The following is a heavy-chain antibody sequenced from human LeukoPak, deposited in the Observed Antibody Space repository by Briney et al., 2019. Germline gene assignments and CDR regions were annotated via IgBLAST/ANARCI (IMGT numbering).Heavy chain of an antibody. CDR3: ARVWGAVAGPDY. D-gene: IGHD6-19*01. Sequence: SQTLSLTCTVSGGSISSANYYWSWIRQPPGKGLEWIGEINHSGSTNYNPSLKSRVTISVDTSKNQFSLKLSSVTAADTAVYYCARVWGAVAGPDYWGQGTLVTVSS. CDR1: GGSISSANYY. V-gene: IGHV4-39*07. CDR2: INHSGST. J-gene: IGHJ4*02.